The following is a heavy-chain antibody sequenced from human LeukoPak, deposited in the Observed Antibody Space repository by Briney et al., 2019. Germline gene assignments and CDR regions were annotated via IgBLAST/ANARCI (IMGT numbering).Heavy chain of an antibody. D-gene: IGHD3-10*01. CDR1: GGSISSGYFP. CDR3: ARGFYGAGSHFDY. V-gene: IGHV4-30-2*01. Sequence: SETLSLTCAVSGGSISSGYFPWSWIRQPPGKGLEWIGYIFHTGHTSYNPSLKSRATISVDMSRNQLSLRLTSVTAADTAVYYCARGFYGAGSHFDYWGQGTLVTVSS. J-gene: IGHJ4*02. CDR2: IFHTGHT.